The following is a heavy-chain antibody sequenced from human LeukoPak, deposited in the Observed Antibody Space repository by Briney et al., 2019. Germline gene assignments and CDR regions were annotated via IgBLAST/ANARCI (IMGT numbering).Heavy chain of an antibody. CDR3: AREGVELGYCSSTSCSWFDP. Sequence: ASVKVSCKASGYTFTSYGISWVRQAPGQGLEWMGWISAYNGNTNYAQKLQGRVTMTTATSTSTAYMELRSLRSDDTAVYYCAREGVELGYCSSTSCSWFDPWGQGTLVTVSS. V-gene: IGHV1-18*01. D-gene: IGHD2-2*01. CDR1: GYTFTSYG. CDR2: ISAYNGNT. J-gene: IGHJ5*02.